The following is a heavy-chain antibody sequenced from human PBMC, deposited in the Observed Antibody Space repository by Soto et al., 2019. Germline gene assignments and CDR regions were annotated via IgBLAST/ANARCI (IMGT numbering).Heavy chain of an antibody. J-gene: IGHJ5*02. CDR1: GLTFNRYW. D-gene: IGHD2-15*01. CDR3: AREFCSGGNCYTYYFDP. V-gene: IGHV3-74*01. CDR2: INTDGSNT. Sequence: GGSLRLSCAASGLTFNRYWMHWVRHAPGKGLVWVSHINTDGSNTNYADSVKGRFTISRDNAKSTLFLQMNSLRDEDTAVYYCAREFCSGGNCYTYYFDPWGQGIPVTSPQ.